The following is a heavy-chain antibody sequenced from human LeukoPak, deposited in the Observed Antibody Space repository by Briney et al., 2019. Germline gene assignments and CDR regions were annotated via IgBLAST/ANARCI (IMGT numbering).Heavy chain of an antibody. Sequence: PGGSLRLSCAASGFTFNNYAMSRVRQAPGEGLDWVSALSASGGTTYYADSVKGRFTISRDNSENTLYLQMNSLRAEDTAVYYCARGSTTVTTKDWFDPWGQGTQVTVSS. CDR2: LSASGGTT. D-gene: IGHD4-17*01. J-gene: IGHJ5*02. CDR3: ARGSTTVTTKDWFDP. CDR1: GFTFNNYA. V-gene: IGHV3-23*01.